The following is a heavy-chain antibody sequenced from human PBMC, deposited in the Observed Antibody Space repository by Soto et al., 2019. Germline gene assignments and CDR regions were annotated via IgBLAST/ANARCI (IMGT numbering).Heavy chain of an antibody. Sequence: ASVKVSCKASGYTFTSYAMHWVRQAPGQGLEWMGWSNAGNGNTKYSQEFQGRVTMTRDTSISTAYMELSGLRSDDTAVYYCARDLYYHGSPYREFDPWGQGTLVTVSS. CDR3: ARDLYYHGSPYREFDP. CDR1: GYTFTSYA. J-gene: IGHJ5*02. CDR2: SNAGNGNT. V-gene: IGHV1-3*02. D-gene: IGHD3-10*01.